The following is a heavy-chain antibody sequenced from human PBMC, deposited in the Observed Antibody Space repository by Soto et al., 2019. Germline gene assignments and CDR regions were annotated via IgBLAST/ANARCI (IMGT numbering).Heavy chain of an antibody. D-gene: IGHD2-15*01. V-gene: IGHV3-23*01. CDR2: FSGSGGST. Sequence: EVQLLESGGVVVQPGRFLRLSYAASGFTFSSYAMSWVPQSPGTVLKWFSAFSGSGGSTYYADSVKGRFTISRDNSKNTLYQQMNSLRAADTAVYYCSKGHMTPHRYYLVYWGQGTLVTVSS. J-gene: IGHJ4*02. CDR3: SKGHMTPHRYYLVY. CDR1: GFTFSSYA.